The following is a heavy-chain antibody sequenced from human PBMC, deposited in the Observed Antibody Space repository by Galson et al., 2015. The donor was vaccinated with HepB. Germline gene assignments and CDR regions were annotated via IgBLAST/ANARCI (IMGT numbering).Heavy chain of an antibody. CDR3: ARGSRIVGSMKG. V-gene: IGHV1-69*04. CDR2: IIPILGIA. Sequence: SVKVSCKASGGTFSSYAISWVRQAPGQGLEWMGRIIPILGIANYAQKFQGRVTITADKSTSTAYMELSSLRSEDTAVYYCARGSRIVGSMKGWGQGTLVTVSS. J-gene: IGHJ4*02. D-gene: IGHD3-22*01. CDR1: GGTFSSYA.